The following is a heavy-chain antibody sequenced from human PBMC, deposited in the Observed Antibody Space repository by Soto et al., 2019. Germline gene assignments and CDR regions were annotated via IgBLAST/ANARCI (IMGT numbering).Heavy chain of an antibody. Sequence: GGSLRLSCAASGFTFSSYAMSWVRQAPGKGLEWVSAISGSGGSTYYADSVKGRFTISRDNSKNTLYLQMNSLRAEDTAVYYCAKDFDFGPQTEIVVVISDAFDIWGQGTMVTVSS. D-gene: IGHD3-22*01. CDR1: GFTFSSYA. CDR3: AKDFDFGPQTEIVVVISDAFDI. CDR2: ISGSGGST. V-gene: IGHV3-23*01. J-gene: IGHJ3*02.